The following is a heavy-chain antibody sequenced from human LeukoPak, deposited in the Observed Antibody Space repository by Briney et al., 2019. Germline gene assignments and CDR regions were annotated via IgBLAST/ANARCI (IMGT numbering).Heavy chain of an antibody. CDR2: ISGSGGST. CDR3: ARAGHSFDTSGYIL. CDR1: GFTFSSYA. Sequence: GGSLRLSCAASGFTFSSYAMSWVRQAPGKGLEWVSAISGSGGSTYYADSVKGRFTISRDNSKNTLYLQMNSLRSEDTAVYYCARAGHSFDTSGYILWGQGTLVTVSS. J-gene: IGHJ4*02. D-gene: IGHD3-22*01. V-gene: IGHV3-23*01.